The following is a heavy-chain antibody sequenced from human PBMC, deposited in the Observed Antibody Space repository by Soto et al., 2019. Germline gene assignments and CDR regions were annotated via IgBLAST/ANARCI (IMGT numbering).Heavy chain of an antibody. Sequence: QVQLQESGPGLVKPSGTLSLTCTVSSGAIASSHWWSWVRQPPGKGLEWIGEIYHSGSTNYKASLKSRVIMSVDKSKHQFSLNLTSVIAADTAGYYCAIRTTGSGGYPVCASWGLGTLVAVSS. V-gene: IGHV4-4*02. J-gene: IGHJ4*02. CDR2: IYHSGST. D-gene: IGHD6-19*01. CDR1: SGAIASSHW. CDR3: AIRTTGSGGYPVCAS.